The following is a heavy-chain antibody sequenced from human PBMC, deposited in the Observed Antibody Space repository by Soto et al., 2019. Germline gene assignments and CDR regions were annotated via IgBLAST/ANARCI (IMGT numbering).Heavy chain of an antibody. CDR3: ARGYCSGGSCYSGDY. CDR2: IYSGGST. D-gene: IGHD2-15*01. J-gene: IGHJ4*02. Sequence: VQLVESGGGLVQPGGSLRLSCAASGFTVSSNYMSWVRQAPGKGLEWVSVIYSGGSTYYADSVKGRFTISRHNSKNTLYLQMNSLRAEDTAVYYCARGYCSGGSCYSGDYWGQGTLVTVSS. CDR1: GFTVSSNY. V-gene: IGHV3-53*04.